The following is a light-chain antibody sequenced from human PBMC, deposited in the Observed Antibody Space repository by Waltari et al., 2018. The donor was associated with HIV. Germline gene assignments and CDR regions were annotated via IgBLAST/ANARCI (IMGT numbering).Light chain of an antibody. CDR1: SSAVGSYNL. V-gene: IGLV2-23*02. Sequence: QSALTQPASVSGSFGQSITISCTGTSSAVGSYNLVSWYQYHPGKAPKLIIYEVSKRPSGVSNRFSGAKSGHTASLTVSGLQAEDEAHYYCCSYARSGIPFGGGTKLTVL. CDR2: EVS. CDR3: CSYARSGIP. J-gene: IGLJ2*01.